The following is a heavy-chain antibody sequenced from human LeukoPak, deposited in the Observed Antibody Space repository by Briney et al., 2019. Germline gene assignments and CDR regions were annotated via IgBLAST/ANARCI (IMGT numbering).Heavy chain of an antibody. CDR3: ARRSGSFDAFDI. J-gene: IGHJ3*02. CDR1: GGSISSYY. Sequence: PSETLSLTCTVSGGSISSYYWSWIRRPPGKGLEWIGYIYYSGSTNYNPSLKSRVTISVDTSKNQFSLKLSSVTAADTAVYYCARRSGSFDAFDIWGQGTMVTVSS. D-gene: IGHD3-10*01. V-gene: IGHV4-59*08. CDR2: IYYSGST.